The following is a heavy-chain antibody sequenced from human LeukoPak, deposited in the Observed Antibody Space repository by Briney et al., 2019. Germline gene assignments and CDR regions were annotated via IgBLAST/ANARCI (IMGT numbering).Heavy chain of an antibody. Sequence: PSEALSLTCTVSGGSISSYYWSWIRQPAGKGLEWIGRIYTSGSTNYNPSLKSRVTMSVDTSKNQFSLELSSVTAADTAVYYRAREQYQRFDPWGQGTLVTVSS. D-gene: IGHD2-2*01. CDR3: AREQYQRFDP. CDR2: IYTSGST. V-gene: IGHV4-4*07. J-gene: IGHJ5*02. CDR1: GGSISSYY.